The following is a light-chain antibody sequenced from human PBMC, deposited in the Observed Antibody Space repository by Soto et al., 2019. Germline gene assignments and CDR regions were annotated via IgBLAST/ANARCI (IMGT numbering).Light chain of an antibody. V-gene: IGLV2-8*01. Sequence: QSVLTQPPSASGSPGQSVATSCTGTSSDVGGYDYVSWYQQHPGKAPKLMIYDVSKRPSGVPDRFSGSKSGNTASLTVSGLRAEDEADYYCSSYAGTYIVFGTGTKVTVL. CDR2: DVS. CDR1: SSDVGGYDY. J-gene: IGLJ1*01. CDR3: SSYAGTYIV.